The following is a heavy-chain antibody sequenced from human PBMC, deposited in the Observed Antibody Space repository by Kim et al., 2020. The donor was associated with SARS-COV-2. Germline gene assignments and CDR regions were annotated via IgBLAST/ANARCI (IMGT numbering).Heavy chain of an antibody. CDR1: GFTFSNYA. D-gene: IGHD3-10*01. Sequence: GGSLRLSCAGSGFTFSNYAMSWVRQAPGKGLEWVSSITGSGGATYYADSVKGRFTISRDNSKNTVYLQMNSLRDEDTAVYYCAKWMYDASGCYYNAWGQG. V-gene: IGHV3-23*01. J-gene: IGHJ5*02. CDR2: ITGSGGAT. CDR3: AKWMYDASGCYYNA.